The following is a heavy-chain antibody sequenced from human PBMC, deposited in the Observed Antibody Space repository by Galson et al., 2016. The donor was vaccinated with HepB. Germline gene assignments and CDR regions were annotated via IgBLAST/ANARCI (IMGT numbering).Heavy chain of an antibody. CDR3: ARDSFTIFGVTPNWFDP. J-gene: IGHJ5*02. V-gene: IGHV3-33*01. Sequence: SLRLSCAASGFTFSRYGMHWVRQAPGKGLEWVAVILYDGSKKYYADSVKGRFTISRDNSKNTLYLQMNSPRAEDTAVYYCARDSFTIFGVTPNWFDPWGQGTLVTVSS. D-gene: IGHD3-3*01. CDR1: GFTFSRYG. CDR2: ILYDGSKK.